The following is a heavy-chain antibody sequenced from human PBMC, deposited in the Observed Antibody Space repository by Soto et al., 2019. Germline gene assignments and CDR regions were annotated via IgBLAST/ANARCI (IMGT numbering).Heavy chain of an antibody. V-gene: IGHV4-31*03. CDR1: GGSMSSGDYY. D-gene: IGHD6-6*01. J-gene: IGHJ5*02. CDR3: AKSIAARGHWFDP. CDR2: IFYSGST. Sequence: LSLTCTVSGGSMSSGDYYWSWIRQPPGKGLEWIGYIFYSGSTYYNPSLKSRVTISVDTSKNQFSLKLSSVTAADTAVYYCAKSIAARGHWFDPWGQGTLVTVSS.